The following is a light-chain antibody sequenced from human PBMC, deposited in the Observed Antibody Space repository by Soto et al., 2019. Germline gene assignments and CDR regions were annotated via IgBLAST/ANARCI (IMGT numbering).Light chain of an antibody. Sequence: DIQMTQSPSSVSASVGDRVTITCRASQGISSWLAWYQQKPGKAPKLLIYDASNLETGVPSRFSGSGSGTDFTFTISSLQPEDIATYYCQQTYSTPQPFGQGTRLEIK. CDR3: QQTYSTPQP. V-gene: IGKV1-33*01. CDR2: DAS. J-gene: IGKJ5*01. CDR1: QGISSW.